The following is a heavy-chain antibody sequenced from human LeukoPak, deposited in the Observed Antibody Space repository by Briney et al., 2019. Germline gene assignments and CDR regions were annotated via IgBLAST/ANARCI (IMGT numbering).Heavy chain of an antibody. D-gene: IGHD6-25*01. Sequence: SETLSLTCAVYGGSFSGYYWSWIRQPPGKGLEWIGEINHSGSTNYNPSLKSRVTISVDTSKNQFSLKLSSVTAADTAVYYCARAAAHYYYYGMDVWGQGTTLTVSS. V-gene: IGHV4-34*01. CDR3: ARAAAHYYYYGMDV. J-gene: IGHJ6*02. CDR2: INHSGST. CDR1: GGSFSGYY.